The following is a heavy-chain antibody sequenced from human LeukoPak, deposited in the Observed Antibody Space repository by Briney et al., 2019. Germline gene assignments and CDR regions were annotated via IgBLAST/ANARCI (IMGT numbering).Heavy chain of an antibody. CDR2: IYHSGST. V-gene: IGHV4-39*07. CDR1: GGSISSSIYY. CDR3: ARAIRGYLEVVAATYDY. D-gene: IGHD2-15*01. Sequence: PSETLSLTCTVSGGSISSSIYYWGWIRQPPGKGLEWIGSIYHSGSTYYNPSLKSRVTILVDTSKNQFSLKLNSVTAADTAVYYCARAIRGYLEVVAATYDYWGQGTLVTVSS. J-gene: IGHJ4*02.